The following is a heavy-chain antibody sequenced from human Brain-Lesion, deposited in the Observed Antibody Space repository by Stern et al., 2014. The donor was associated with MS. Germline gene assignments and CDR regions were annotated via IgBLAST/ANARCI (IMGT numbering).Heavy chain of an antibody. CDR1: GYIFTGYY. CDR3: ARDQRGITIFGVVTDYYYLGMDV. J-gene: IGHJ6*02. D-gene: IGHD3-3*01. Sequence: QVQLMQSGAEVKKPGASVKVSCKTSGYIFTGYYIHWGRQAPGQGLEWMAWINPNTGGTKYAQKFQGRVTMSRDTSISTAYVELSSLTSDDTAVYYCARDQRGITIFGVVTDYYYLGMDVWGQGTTVTVSS. V-gene: IGHV1-2*02. CDR2: INPNTGGT.